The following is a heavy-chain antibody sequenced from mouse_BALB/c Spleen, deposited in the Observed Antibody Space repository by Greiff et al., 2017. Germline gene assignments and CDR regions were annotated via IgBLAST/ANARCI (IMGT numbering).Heavy chain of an antibody. V-gene: IGHV5-6-3*01. CDR2: INSNGGST. CDR1: GFTFSSYG. Sequence: DVHLVESGGGLVQPGGSLKLSCAASGFTFSSYGMSWVRQTPDKRLELVATINSNGGSTYYPDSVKGRFTISRDNAKNTLYLQMSSLKSEDTAMYYCARDDDYEENLDYWGQGTSVTVSS. D-gene: IGHD2-4*01. J-gene: IGHJ4*01. CDR3: ARDDDYEENLDY.